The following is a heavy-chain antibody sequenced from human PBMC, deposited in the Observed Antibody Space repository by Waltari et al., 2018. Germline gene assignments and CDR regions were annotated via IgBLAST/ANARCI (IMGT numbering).Heavy chain of an antibody. J-gene: IGHJ6*03. CDR3: ARGSEGSYCSGGTCYSYYYMDV. CDR1: GGSISNYY. V-gene: IGHV4-59*01. Sequence: QVQLQESGPGLVKPAETLSLTCTVSGGSISNYYCSWIRQPTGKGLEWIGYISYSGSTTYSPSLKSRVTITVDTSKKQFSLKLNFVTAADTAVYYCARGSEGSYCSGGTCYSYYYMDVWGKGTTVTVSS. D-gene: IGHD2-15*01. CDR2: ISYSGST.